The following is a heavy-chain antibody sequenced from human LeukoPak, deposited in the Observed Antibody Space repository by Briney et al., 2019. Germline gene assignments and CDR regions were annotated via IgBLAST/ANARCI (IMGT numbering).Heavy chain of an antibody. V-gene: IGHV3-74*01. CDR2: INSDGSST. J-gene: IGHJ4*02. CDR1: GFTFSHAW. Sequence: GGSLRLSCAASGFTFSHAWMSWVRQAPGKGLVWVSRINSDGSSTTYAEFVKGRFTISRDNSKNTLYLQMNSLSAEDTAVYYCARDVGTFDSSGLDYWGQGTLVTVSS. D-gene: IGHD3-22*01. CDR3: ARDVGTFDSSGLDY.